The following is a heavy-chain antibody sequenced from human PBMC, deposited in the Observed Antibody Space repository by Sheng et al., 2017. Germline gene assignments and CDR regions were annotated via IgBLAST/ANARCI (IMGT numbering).Heavy chain of an antibody. CDR1: GGSISSSSHY. J-gene: IGHJ4*02. Sequence: QLQLQESGPGLVRPSETLSLTCTVSGGSISSSSHYWGWIRQPPGKGLEWLGSIYVSETAYYNPSLKSRITISLDMSKSEFSLRLSSVTAADTAVYYCARVIYGSGTYYNPFDYWGQGTLVTVSA. V-gene: IGHV4-39*07. CDR3: ARVIYGSGTYYNPFDY. CDR2: IYVSETA. D-gene: IGHD3-10*01.